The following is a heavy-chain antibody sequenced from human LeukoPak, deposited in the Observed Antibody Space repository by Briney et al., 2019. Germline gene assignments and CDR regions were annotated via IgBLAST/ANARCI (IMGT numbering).Heavy chain of an antibody. CDR2: ISSRGSSI. J-gene: IGHJ4*02. V-gene: IGHV3-48*01. D-gene: IGHD6-19*01. CDR3: ARTYNSGWYFDY. Sequence: GGSLRLSCATSGFTLSSYNMDWVRQAPGKGLEWVSYISSRGSSIQYADSVKGRFTIPRDNAKNSLYLQMDSLRGDDTAVYYCARTYNSGWYFDYWGQGTLVTVSS. CDR1: GFTLSSYN.